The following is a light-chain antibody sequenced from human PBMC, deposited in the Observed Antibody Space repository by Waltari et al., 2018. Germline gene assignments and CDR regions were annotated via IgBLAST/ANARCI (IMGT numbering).Light chain of an antibody. Sequence: SYELIQPPSVSVSPGQTARITCSGDKLGDKYASWYQQRPGQSPVLVIYQSSKRPSGIPWRFTGSNAGNTASLTIGGTQTMDEADYYCQAWDNNVVVFGGGTKLTVL. CDR2: QSS. CDR3: QAWDNNVVV. CDR1: KLGDKY. J-gene: IGLJ2*01. V-gene: IGLV3-1*01.